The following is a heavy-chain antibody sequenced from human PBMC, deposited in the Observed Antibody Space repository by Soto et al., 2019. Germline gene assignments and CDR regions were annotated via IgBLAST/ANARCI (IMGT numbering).Heavy chain of an antibody. Sequence: QVQLVQSGAEVKKPGASVKVSCKASGYTFTSYGISWVRQAPGQGLEWMGWISAYNGNTNYAQKLQGRVTMTTDTSTSPAYMELRSLRSDDTAVYYCARDSGDGDSHANYYYGIYVWGQGTTVTVSS. V-gene: IGHV1-18*01. CDR1: GYTFTSYG. CDR2: ISAYNGNT. J-gene: IGHJ6*02. D-gene: IGHD4-17*01. CDR3: ARDSGDGDSHANYYYGIYV.